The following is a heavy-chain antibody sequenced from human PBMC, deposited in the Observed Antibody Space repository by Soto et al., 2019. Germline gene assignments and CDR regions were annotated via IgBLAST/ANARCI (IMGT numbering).Heavy chain of an antibody. J-gene: IGHJ6*02. V-gene: IGHV3-23*01. D-gene: IGHD2-2*01. CDR2: ISGSGGST. CDR1: GFTFSSYA. CDR3: AKAVVPAVRSGMDV. Sequence: PRGSLRLSCAASGFTFSSYAMSWVRQAPGKGLEWVSAISGSGGSTYYADSVKGRFTISRDNSKNTLYLQMNSLRAEDTAVYYCAKAVVPAVRSGMDVWGQGTTVTVSS.